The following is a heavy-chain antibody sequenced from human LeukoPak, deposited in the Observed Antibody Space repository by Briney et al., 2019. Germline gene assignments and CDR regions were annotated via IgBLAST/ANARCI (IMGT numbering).Heavy chain of an antibody. CDR1: GFTFSSYA. Sequence: GGSLRLSCAASGFTFSSYAMSWVRQAPGKGLEWVSAISGSGGSTYYADTVKGRFTISRDNSKNTLYLQMNSLRAEDTAVYDCAKEARSSSVSPSIDPWGQGTLVTVSS. V-gene: IGHV3-23*01. D-gene: IGHD6-19*01. CDR3: AKEARSSSVSPSIDP. J-gene: IGHJ5*02. CDR2: ISGSGGST.